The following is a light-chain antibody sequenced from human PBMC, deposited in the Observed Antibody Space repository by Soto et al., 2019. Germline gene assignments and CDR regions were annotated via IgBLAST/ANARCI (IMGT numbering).Light chain of an antibody. J-gene: IGKJ5*01. CDR3: QQLNSYPP. CDR1: QGISSY. V-gene: IGKV1-9*01. CDR2: AAS. Sequence: IQLTQSPSSLSASVGDRVTITCRASQGISSYLAWYQQKPGKAPQLLIYAASTLQSGVPSRFSGSGSGTDFTLTISSLQPEDFATYYCQQLNSYPPFGQGTRLEIK.